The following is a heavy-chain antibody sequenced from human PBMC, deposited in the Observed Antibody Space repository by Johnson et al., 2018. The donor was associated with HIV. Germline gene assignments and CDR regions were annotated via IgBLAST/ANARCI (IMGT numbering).Heavy chain of an antibody. CDR3: FIATDAFDI. V-gene: IGHV3-33*01. CDR1: GFTFSSYG. D-gene: IGHD6-13*01. CDR2: IWYDGTNK. Sequence: QVQLVESGGGVVQPGRSLRLSCAASGFTFSSYGMHWVRQAPGKGLEWVALIWYDGTNKYYADSVKGRFTISRDNSKNTLYLQMNSLRAEDTAVYYCFIATDAFDIWGQGTMVTVSS. J-gene: IGHJ3*02.